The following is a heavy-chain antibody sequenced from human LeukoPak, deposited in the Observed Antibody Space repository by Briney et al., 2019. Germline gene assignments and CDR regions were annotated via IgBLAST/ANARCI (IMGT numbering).Heavy chain of an antibody. CDR3: ARAHPGYSYGSRYYFDY. CDR2: ISSSSSYI. Sequence: GGSLRLSCAASGFTFSSYSMNWVRQAPGKGLEWVSSISSSSSYIYYSDSVKGRFTISRDNAKNSLYLQMNSLRAEDTAVYYCARAHPGYSYGSRYYFDYWGQGTLVTVSS. J-gene: IGHJ4*02. V-gene: IGHV3-21*01. D-gene: IGHD5-18*01. CDR1: GFTFSSYS.